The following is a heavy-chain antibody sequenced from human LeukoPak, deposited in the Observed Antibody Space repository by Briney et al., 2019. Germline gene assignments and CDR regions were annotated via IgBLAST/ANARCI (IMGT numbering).Heavy chain of an antibody. J-gene: IGHJ4*02. CDR1: GGTFSSYA. Sequence: GSSVKVSFKASGGTFSSYAISWVRQAPGQGLEWMGGIIPIFGTANYAQKFQGRVTITADESTSTAYMELSSLRSEDTAVYYCARVGDGYSYYFDYWGQGTLVTVSS. CDR3: ARVGDGYSYYFDY. V-gene: IGHV1-69*01. CDR2: IIPIFGTA. D-gene: IGHD5-24*01.